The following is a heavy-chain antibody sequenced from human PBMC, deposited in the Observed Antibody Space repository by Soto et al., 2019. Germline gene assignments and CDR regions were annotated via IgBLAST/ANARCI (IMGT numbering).Heavy chain of an antibody. CDR3: AGHMYYYDSSGYYFVGHGAPNYYYGMDV. D-gene: IGHD3-22*01. CDR2: INHSGST. Sequence: SETLSLTCAVYGGSFSGYYWSWIRQPPGKGLEWIGEINHSGSTNYNPSLKSRVTTSVDTSKNQFSLKLSSVTAADTAVYYCAGHMYYYDSSGYYFVGHGAPNYYYGMDVWGQGTTVTVSS. J-gene: IGHJ6*02. V-gene: IGHV4-34*01. CDR1: GGSFSGYY.